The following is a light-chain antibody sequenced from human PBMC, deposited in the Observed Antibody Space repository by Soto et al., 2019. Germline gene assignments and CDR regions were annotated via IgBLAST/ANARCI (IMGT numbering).Light chain of an antibody. Sequence: QSALTQPASVSGSPGQSITVSCIGTSSDVGSYNLVSWYQLLPGKAPRLIIYEVTQRPSGVSNRFSGSKSGNTASLTISGLQVEDEADYHCCSYVSSSSWVFGAGTQLTVL. CDR1: SSDVGSYNL. CDR2: EVT. V-gene: IGLV2-23*02. J-gene: IGLJ3*02. CDR3: CSYVSSSSWV.